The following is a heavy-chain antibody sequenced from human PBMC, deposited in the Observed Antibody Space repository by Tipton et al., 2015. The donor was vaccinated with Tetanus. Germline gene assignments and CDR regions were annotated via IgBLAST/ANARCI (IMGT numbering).Heavy chain of an antibody. D-gene: IGHD6-19*01. CDR2: ISYDGSNK. Sequence: SLRLSCAASGFTFSSYGMHWVRQAPGKGLEWVAVISYDGSNKYYADSVKGRFTISRDNSKNTLYLQMNSLRAEDTAVYYCANSVAGTDDLDYWGQGTLVTVSS. V-gene: IGHV3-30*18. CDR3: ANSVAGTDDLDY. CDR1: GFTFSSYG. J-gene: IGHJ4*02.